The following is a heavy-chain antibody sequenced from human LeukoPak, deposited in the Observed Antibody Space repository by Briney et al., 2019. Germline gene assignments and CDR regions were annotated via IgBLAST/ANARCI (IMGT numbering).Heavy chain of an antibody. CDR1: GFTLSSYS. Sequence: PGGSLRLSCAASGFTLSSYSMNWVRQAPGKGLEWVSYISSSGSTIYYADSVKGRFTISRDNAKNSLYLQMNSLRAEDTAVYYCARDSRGMDVWGKGTTVTVSS. CDR2: ISSSGSTI. J-gene: IGHJ6*04. V-gene: IGHV3-48*04. CDR3: ARDSRGMDV.